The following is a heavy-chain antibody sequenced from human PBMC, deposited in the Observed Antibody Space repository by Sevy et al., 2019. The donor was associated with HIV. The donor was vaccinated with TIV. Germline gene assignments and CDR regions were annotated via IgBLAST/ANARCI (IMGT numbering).Heavy chain of an antibody. Sequence: GGSLRLSCVVSGFNFSDYGMHWVRQAPGKGLQWVSAVSYDGSNKLYVDSVKGRFTISRDDSKNTLYLQMNSLRAEDTAVYYCASPLCSGGSCYSDYYYYGMDVWGQGTTVTVSS. CDR3: ASPLCSGGSCYSDYYYYGMDV. CDR2: VSYDGSNK. J-gene: IGHJ6*02. D-gene: IGHD2-15*01. CDR1: GFNFSDYG. V-gene: IGHV3-30*03.